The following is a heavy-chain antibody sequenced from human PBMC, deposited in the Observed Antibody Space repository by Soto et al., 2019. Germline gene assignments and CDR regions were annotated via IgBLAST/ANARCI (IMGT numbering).Heavy chain of an antibody. J-gene: IGHJ6*02. CDR2: ISGSSRTI. Sequence: GGSLRLSCAASGFTFSSYSMNWVRQAPGKGLEWVSYISGSSRTIYYADSVRGRFTISRDNDKNLLYLQMSSLRDEDTAVYFCARLVGATAYYYYDMDVWGQGTTVTVSS. CDR1: GFTFSSYS. CDR3: ARLVGATAYYYYDMDV. D-gene: IGHD1-26*01. V-gene: IGHV3-48*02.